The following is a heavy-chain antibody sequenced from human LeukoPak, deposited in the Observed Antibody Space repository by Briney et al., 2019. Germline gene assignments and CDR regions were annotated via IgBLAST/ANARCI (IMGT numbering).Heavy chain of an antibody. Sequence: GGSLRLSCAASGFTFSNYAMNWIHQAPGKGLEWVSAISGSGGSTYYADSVKGRSTISRDNSRNTLFLQMNSLRAEDTAVYYCAEDRGRGVVVISPWYFDYWGQGTLVTVSS. J-gene: IGHJ4*02. CDR1: GFTFSNYA. V-gene: IGHV3-23*01. CDR3: AEDRGRGVVVISPWYFDY. CDR2: ISGSGGST. D-gene: IGHD3-22*01.